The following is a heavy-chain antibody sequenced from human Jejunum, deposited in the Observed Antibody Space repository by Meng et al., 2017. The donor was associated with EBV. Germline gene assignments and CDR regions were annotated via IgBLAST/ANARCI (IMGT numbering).Heavy chain of an antibody. Sequence: QLQESVPGLVKSSATLSLTCTVSGGSISNNLYYWGWIRQPPGKGLEWIGTIYYSGNTYYSPSLKSRVTISVDTSKNQFSLQLNSVTAADTAVYYCARYSSSSGWLDPWGQGTLVTVSS. D-gene: IGHD6-19*01. CDR3: ARYSSSSGWLDP. J-gene: IGHJ5*02. CDR2: IYYSGNT. CDR1: GGSISNNLYY. V-gene: IGHV4-39*07.